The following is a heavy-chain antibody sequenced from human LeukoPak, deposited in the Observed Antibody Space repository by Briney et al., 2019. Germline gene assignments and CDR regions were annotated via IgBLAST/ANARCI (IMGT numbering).Heavy chain of an antibody. Sequence: SETLSLTCTVSGGSISSYYWSWIRQPPGKGLEWIGYIYYSGSTNYNPSLKSRVTISVDTSKNQFSLKLSSVTAADTAVYYCAREYAYDSSGSDAFDIWGQGTMVTVSS. D-gene: IGHD3-22*01. J-gene: IGHJ3*02. CDR1: GGSISSYY. CDR3: AREYAYDSSGSDAFDI. V-gene: IGHV4-59*01. CDR2: IYYSGST.